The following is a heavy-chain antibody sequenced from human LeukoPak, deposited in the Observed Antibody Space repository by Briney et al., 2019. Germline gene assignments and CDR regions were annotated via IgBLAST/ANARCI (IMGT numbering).Heavy chain of an antibody. Sequence: ASVKVSCKASGYTFTGYYMHWVRQAPGQGLEWMGWINPNSGGTNYAQKFQSRVSMTRDTSISTAYMELSSLRSDDTAVYYCARESVACTAHFDYWGQGTLDTVSS. CDR2: INPNSGGT. CDR3: ARESVACTAHFDY. D-gene: IGHD6-19*01. CDR1: GYTFTGYY. V-gene: IGHV1-2*02. J-gene: IGHJ4*02.